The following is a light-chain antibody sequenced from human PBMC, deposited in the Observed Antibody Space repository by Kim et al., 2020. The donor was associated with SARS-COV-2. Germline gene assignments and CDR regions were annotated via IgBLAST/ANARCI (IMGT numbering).Light chain of an antibody. Sequence: APGKTARYTCGENSIGLQSVHWYQQKPGQAPVLVIYYDTDRPSGIPERFSGSNSGNTATLTISRVEAGDEADYYCQVWDTGSDHPIFGGGTQLTVL. CDR1: SIGLQS. CDR3: QVWDTGSDHPI. J-gene: IGLJ2*01. CDR2: YDT. V-gene: IGLV3-21*04.